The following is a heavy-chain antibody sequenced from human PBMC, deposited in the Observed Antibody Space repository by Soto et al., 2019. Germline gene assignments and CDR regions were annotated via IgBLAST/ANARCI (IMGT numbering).Heavy chain of an antibody. CDR1: GGTFSSYT. CDR3: ARWGYCSSTSCYLRYCYGMDV. Sequence: QVQLVQSGAEVKKPGSSVKVSCKASGGTFSSYTISWVRQAPGQGLEWMGRIIPILGIANYAQKFQGRVTITADKSTTTAYMELGSLRSEGTAVYYCARWGYCSSTSCYLRYCYGMDVWGQGTTVTVSS. CDR2: IIPILGIA. V-gene: IGHV1-69*02. D-gene: IGHD2-2*01. J-gene: IGHJ6*02.